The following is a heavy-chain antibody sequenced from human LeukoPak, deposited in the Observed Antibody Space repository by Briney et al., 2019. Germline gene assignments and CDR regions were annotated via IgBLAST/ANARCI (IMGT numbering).Heavy chain of an antibody. CDR2: IYYSGST. D-gene: IGHD6-19*01. CDR1: GGSIRSYY. V-gene: IGHV4-59*01. CDR3: ARVRPVAGTDY. Sequence: SETLSLTCTVSGGSIRSYYWSWIRQPPGKGLEWIGYIYYSGSTNYNPSLKSRVTISEDTSKKQFSLKLGSVTAADTAVYYCARVRPVAGTDYWGQGTLVTVSS. J-gene: IGHJ4*02.